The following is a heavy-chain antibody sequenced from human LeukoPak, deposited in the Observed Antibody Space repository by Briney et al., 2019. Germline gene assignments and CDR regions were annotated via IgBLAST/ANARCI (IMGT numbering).Heavy chain of an antibody. CDR2: INLSGGST. J-gene: IGHJ4*02. V-gene: IGHV1-46*01. Sequence: ASVRVSCKASGYTFTSYHMHWVRQAPGQGLEWMGKINLSGGSTTYAQKFQGRVTMTRDTSTSTVYMELSSLRSEDTAVYYCARDYVDDIPMIKDYWGQGTLVTVSS. CDR3: ARDYVDDIPMIKDY. CDR1: GYTFTSYH. D-gene: IGHD2-8*01.